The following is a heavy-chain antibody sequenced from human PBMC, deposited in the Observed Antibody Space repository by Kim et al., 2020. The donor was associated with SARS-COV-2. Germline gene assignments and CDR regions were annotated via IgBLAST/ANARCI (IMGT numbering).Heavy chain of an antibody. V-gene: IGHV1-24*01. J-gene: IGHJ6*02. Sequence: ASVKVSCKVSGYTLTELSMHWVRQAPGKGLEWMGGFDPDDGETIYAQKFQGRVPMTEDTSTDTAYMELSSLRSEDTAVYYCATGIAASGYYYYYGMDVCGQGTKDTVSS. CDR1: GYTLTELS. CDR3: ATGIAASGYYYYYGMDV. CDR2: FDPDDGET. D-gene: IGHD6-13*01.